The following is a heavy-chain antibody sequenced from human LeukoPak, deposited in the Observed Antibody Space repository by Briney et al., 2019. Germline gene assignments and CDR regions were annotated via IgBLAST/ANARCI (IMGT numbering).Heavy chain of an antibody. Sequence: SQTLSLTCTVSGGSISSGDFYWSWIRQHPGKGLEWIGYIYYSGSTHYNPSLKSRVNISMDPSKNQFSLRLSSVTAADTAVYYCARGDQDFDFWGQGTLVTVSS. V-gene: IGHV4-31*03. CDR1: GGSISSGDFY. D-gene: IGHD5-24*01. J-gene: IGHJ4*02. CDR3: ARGDQDFDF. CDR2: IYYSGST.